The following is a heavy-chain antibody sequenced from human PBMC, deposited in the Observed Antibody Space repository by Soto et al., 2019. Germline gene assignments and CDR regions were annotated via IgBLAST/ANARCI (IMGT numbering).Heavy chain of an antibody. Sequence: QLQLQESGPGLVKPSETLSLTCTVSGGSISSSSYYWGWIRQPPGKGLEWIGSIYYSGSTYYNPSLKSRVTISVDTSKNQFSLKLSSVTAADTAVYYCARLYGSGSYSPPYFDYWGQGTLVTVSS. J-gene: IGHJ4*02. V-gene: IGHV4-39*01. CDR3: ARLYGSGSYSPPYFDY. CDR2: IYYSGST. CDR1: GGSISSSSYY. D-gene: IGHD3-10*01.